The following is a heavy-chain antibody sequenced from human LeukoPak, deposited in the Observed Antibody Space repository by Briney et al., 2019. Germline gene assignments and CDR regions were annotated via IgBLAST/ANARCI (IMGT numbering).Heavy chain of an antibody. Sequence: GGSLRLSCAVSGFTVSSNHMSWVRQAPGKGLEWVSVIYSGGSTDYADSVKGRFTISRDNSKNTVYIQMNSLRAEDTAVYYCARDPSYGDHTRFDYWGQGTPVTVSS. CDR2: IYSGGST. D-gene: IGHD4-17*01. V-gene: IGHV3-53*01. CDR1: GFTVSSNH. CDR3: ARDPSYGDHTRFDY. J-gene: IGHJ4*02.